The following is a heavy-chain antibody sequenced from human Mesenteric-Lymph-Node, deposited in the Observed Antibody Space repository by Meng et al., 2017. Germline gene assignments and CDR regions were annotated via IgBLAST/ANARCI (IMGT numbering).Heavy chain of an antibody. D-gene: IGHD6-25*01. J-gene: IGHJ4*02. Sequence: QGQLQKSGPGLVKPPQTPSLPCAISGDSVSTNSAAWNWIRQSPSGGLEWLGRTYYKSKWYNDYAESVKSRITINPDTSKNQFSLQLNSVTPEDTAVYYCARDPAAFDFWGQGILVTVSS. CDR1: GDSVSTNSAA. CDR2: TYYKSKWYN. CDR3: ARDPAAFDF. V-gene: IGHV6-1*01.